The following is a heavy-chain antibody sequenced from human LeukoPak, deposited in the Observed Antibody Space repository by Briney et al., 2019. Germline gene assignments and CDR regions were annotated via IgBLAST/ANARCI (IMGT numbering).Heavy chain of an antibody. V-gene: IGHV1-8*01. Sequence: ASVKLSCKASGYTFTSYDINWVRQATGQGLEWMGWMNPNSGNTGYAQKFQGRVTMTRTTSISTAYMVLSSLRSEDKAVYYCARGVRSRDSSGYYYYYFDYWGQGTLVTVSS. CDR3: ARGVRSRDSSGYYYYYFDY. CDR1: GYTFTSYD. CDR2: MNPNSGNT. D-gene: IGHD3-22*01. J-gene: IGHJ4*02.